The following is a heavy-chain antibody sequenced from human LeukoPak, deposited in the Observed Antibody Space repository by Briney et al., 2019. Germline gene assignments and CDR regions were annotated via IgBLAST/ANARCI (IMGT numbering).Heavy chain of an antibody. CDR3: AREQTCYFDY. J-gene: IGHJ4*02. Sequence: SETLSLTCTVSGGSISSSSYSWGWLRQPPGKGLEWIGSIYYSGSTYYNPSLKSRVTISVDTSKNQFSLKLSSVTAADTAVYYCAREQTCYFDYWGQGTLVTVSS. D-gene: IGHD1-26*01. CDR1: GGSISSSSYS. V-gene: IGHV4-39*01. CDR2: IYYSGST.